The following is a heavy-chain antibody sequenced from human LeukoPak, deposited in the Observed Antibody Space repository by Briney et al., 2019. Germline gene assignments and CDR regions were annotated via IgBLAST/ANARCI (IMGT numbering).Heavy chain of an antibody. CDR1: GYSFTSYW. D-gene: IGHD3-16*02. CDR3: ARRRMITFGGVIVTWFDP. J-gene: IGHJ5*02. V-gene: IGHV5-51*01. Sequence: GESLKISCKGSGYSFTSYWIGWVRQMPGKGLEWMGIIYPGDSDTRYSPSFQGQVTISADKSISTAYLQWSSLKASDTAMYYCARRRMITFGGVIVTWFDPWGQGPLVTVSS. CDR2: IYPGDSDT.